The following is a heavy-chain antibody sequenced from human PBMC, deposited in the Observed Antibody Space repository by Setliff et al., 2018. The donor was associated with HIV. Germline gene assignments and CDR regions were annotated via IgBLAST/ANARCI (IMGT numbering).Heavy chain of an antibody. CDR3: ATRDYYYGMDV. Sequence: GESLKISCKGSGYSFITYWIGWVRQRPGKGLEWMGIMNPDGSNTRYSPSFQGHVTISVDESISTAYLQWSSLKASDTAFYSCATRDYYYGMDVWGQGTTVTVSS. J-gene: IGHJ6*02. CDR1: GYSFITYW. V-gene: IGHV5-51*01. CDR2: MNPDGSNT.